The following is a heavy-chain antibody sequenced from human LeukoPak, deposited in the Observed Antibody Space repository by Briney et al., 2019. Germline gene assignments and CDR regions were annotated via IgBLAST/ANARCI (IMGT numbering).Heavy chain of an antibody. Sequence: KTSETLSLTCSVSGGSINVYSWTWIRQPPGMRLEWVGHISYTGTTNYNPSLTTRVAISVDTSKNQFSLKLTSVTAADTGMHFCARLGGNWNSPGMDYWGQGTLVTVSS. D-gene: IGHD2-21*01. V-gene: IGHV4-59*08. CDR2: ISYTGTT. CDR1: GGSINVYS. CDR3: ARLGGNWNSPGMDY. J-gene: IGHJ4*02.